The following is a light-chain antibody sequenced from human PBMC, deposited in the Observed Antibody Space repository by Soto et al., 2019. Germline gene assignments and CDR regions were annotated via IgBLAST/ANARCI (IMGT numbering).Light chain of an antibody. Sequence: IVMTQSPATLSVSPGERVTLSCTTSQSFSSHVAWYQHKPGQAPRLLLYGASTRATGIPSRFSGSGSGTDFTLTISSLQPGDFATYYCQQSYSTPSITFGQGTRLEIK. CDR3: QQSYSTPSIT. CDR1: QSFSSH. CDR2: GAS. V-gene: IGKV3-15*01. J-gene: IGKJ5*01.